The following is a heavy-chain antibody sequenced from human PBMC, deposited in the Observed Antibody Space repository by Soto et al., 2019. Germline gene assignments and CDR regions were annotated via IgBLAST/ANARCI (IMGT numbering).Heavy chain of an antibody. J-gene: IGHJ6*02. CDR1: GFTFSSYW. V-gene: IGHV3-7*03. CDR2: IKQDGSEK. CDR3: ALEITFEYSTAYGLDV. D-gene: IGHD6-6*01. Sequence: EVQLVESGGGLVQPGGSLRLSCAASGFTFSSYWMSWVRQAPGKGLEWVANIKQDGSEKYYVDSVKGRFTISRDNAKNSLDLQMNSLRAEDTAVYYCALEITFEYSTAYGLDVWGQGTTVTVSS.